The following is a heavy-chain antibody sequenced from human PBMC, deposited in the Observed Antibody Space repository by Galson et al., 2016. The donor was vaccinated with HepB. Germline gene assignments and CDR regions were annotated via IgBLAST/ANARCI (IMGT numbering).Heavy chain of an antibody. CDR3: ARGKWEIAAPYHSYYYGMDV. V-gene: IGHV1-69*13. J-gene: IGHJ6*02. CDR2: IIPIFRSP. D-gene: IGHD1-26*01. CDR1: GGTFNKYG. Sequence: SVKVSCKASGGTFNKYGFSWVRQAPGQGLEWMGGIIPIFRSPNYAQKFQGRVRITADESTSTAYMELSSLRSEDTAVYYCARGKWEIAAPYHSYYYGMDVWGQGTTVTVFS.